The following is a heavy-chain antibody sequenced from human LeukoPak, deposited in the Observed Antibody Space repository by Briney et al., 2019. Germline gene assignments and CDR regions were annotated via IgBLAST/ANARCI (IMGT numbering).Heavy chain of an antibody. J-gene: IGHJ4*01. CDR1: GFTFSSYA. D-gene: IGHD6-19*01. CDR2: ISGSGGST. Sequence: PGGSLRLSCAASGFTFSSYAMSWVRQAPGKGLEGFSAISGSGGSTNYADSVKGRFTISRDNSKNTLYLQMNSLKAEDTAVYYVGKDRGRIGVAGIDYWGQGTLVTVSS. CDR3: GKDRGRIGVAGIDY. V-gene: IGHV3-23*01.